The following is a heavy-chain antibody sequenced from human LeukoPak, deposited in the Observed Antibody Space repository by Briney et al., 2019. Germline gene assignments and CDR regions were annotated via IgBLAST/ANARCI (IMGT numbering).Heavy chain of an antibody. CDR1: GFSFGSFC. D-gene: IGHD1-14*01. CDR2: IYPDGSET. V-gene: IGHV3-7*04. J-gene: IGHJ4*02. Sequence: GGSLRLSCAASGFSFGSFCMSWVRQAPGKGLEWVASIYPDGSETYYVDSVKGRFTISRDNAKNSLYLQMNSLRAEDTAVYYCARDFGWYTFDYWGQGTLVTVSS. CDR3: ARDFGWYTFDY.